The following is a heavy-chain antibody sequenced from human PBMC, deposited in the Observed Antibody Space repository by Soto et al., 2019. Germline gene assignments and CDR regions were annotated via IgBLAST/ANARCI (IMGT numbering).Heavy chain of an antibody. Sequence: QVQLVQSGAEVKKPGSSVKVSCKASGGTFSSYAINWVRQAPGQGLEWMGGIIPIFGTANYAQKFQGRVTITADESTSTAYMELRSLRSEDTGVYYWARGSGGSSYYYYGMDVWGQGTTVTVSS. CDR2: IIPIFGTA. CDR3: ARGSGGSSYYYYGMDV. J-gene: IGHJ6*02. CDR1: GGTFSSYA. V-gene: IGHV1-69*12. D-gene: IGHD2-15*01.